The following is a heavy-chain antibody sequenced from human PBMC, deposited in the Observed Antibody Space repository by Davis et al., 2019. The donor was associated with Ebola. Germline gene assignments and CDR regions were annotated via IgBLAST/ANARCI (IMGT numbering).Heavy chain of an antibody. Sequence: GESLKISCAASGFTFSSYSMNWVRQAPGKGLEWVSSISSSSSYIYYADSVKGRFTISRDNAKNSLYLQMNSLRADDTAVYYCARATFLGYWGQGTLVTVSS. D-gene: IGHD7-27*01. CDR3: ARATFLGY. CDR2: ISSSSSYI. CDR1: GFTFSSYS. V-gene: IGHV3-21*01. J-gene: IGHJ4*02.